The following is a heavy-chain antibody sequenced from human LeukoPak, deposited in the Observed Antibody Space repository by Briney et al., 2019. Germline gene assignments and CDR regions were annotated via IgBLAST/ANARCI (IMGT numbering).Heavy chain of an antibody. J-gene: IGHJ4*02. CDR3: ATGGDYVSYFDY. CDR1: GGTFSSYA. D-gene: IGHD4-17*01. V-gene: IGHV1-69*13. Sequence: SVKVSCKASGGTFSSYAISWVRQAPGQGLEWMGGIIPIFGTANYAQKFQGRVTITADESTSTAYMELSSLRSEDTAVYYCATGGDYVSYFDYWGQGTLVTVSS. CDR2: IIPIFGTA.